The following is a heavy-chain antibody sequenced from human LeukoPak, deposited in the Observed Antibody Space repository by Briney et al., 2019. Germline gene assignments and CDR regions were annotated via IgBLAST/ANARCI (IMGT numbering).Heavy chain of an antibody. Sequence: PSETLSLICTVSGYSISSGYYWGWVRQPPGKGLEWIGTVYHSGSTYYNPSLRSRVTIPVETSKNQFSLKVRSMTAADTAVYYCARVPGVYYDRLTGYGSGWFDPWGQGTLVTVSS. J-gene: IGHJ5*02. CDR3: ARVPGVYYDRLTGYGSGWFDP. V-gene: IGHV4-38-2*02. CDR2: VYHSGST. CDR1: GYSISSGYY. D-gene: IGHD3-9*01.